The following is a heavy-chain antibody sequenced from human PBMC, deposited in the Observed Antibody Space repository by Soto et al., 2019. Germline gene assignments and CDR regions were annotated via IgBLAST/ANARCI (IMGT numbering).Heavy chain of an antibody. CDR1: GFTFSSYW. Sequence: GGSLRLSCAASGFTFSSYWMSWVRQAPGKGLEWVANIKQDGSEKYYVDSVKGRFTISRDNAKNSLYLQMNSLRAEDTAVYYCARDQGVRLHLGELSSFDYWGQGTLVTVSS. V-gene: IGHV3-7*01. D-gene: IGHD3-16*02. CDR3: ARDQGVRLHLGELSSFDY. CDR2: IKQDGSEK. J-gene: IGHJ4*02.